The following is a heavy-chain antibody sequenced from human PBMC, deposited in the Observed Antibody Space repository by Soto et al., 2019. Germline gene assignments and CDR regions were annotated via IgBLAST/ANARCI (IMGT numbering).Heavy chain of an antibody. V-gene: IGHV1-18*01. J-gene: IGHJ6*02. CDR1: GYTFTSYG. D-gene: IGHD5-18*01. CDR3: ARDPAVDTAMARYYYYGMDV. CDR2: ISAYNGNT. Sequence: ASVKVSCKASGYTFTSYGISWVRQAPGQGLEWMGWISAYNGNTNYAQKLQGRVTMTIDTSTSTAYMELRSLRSDDTAAYYCARDPAVDTAMARYYYYGMDVWGQGTTVTVSS.